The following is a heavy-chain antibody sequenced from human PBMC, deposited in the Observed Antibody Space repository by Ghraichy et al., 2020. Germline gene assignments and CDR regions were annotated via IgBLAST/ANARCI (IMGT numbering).Heavy chain of an antibody. V-gene: IGHV3-48*02. J-gene: IGHJ4*02. Sequence: GGSLRLSCAASGFTFSSYSMNWVRQAPGKGLEWVSYISSSSSTIYYADSVKGRFTISRDSSKNTVSLQMNSLRDEDTAVYYCVLGDYWRGFRWGQGTLVTVSA. D-gene: IGHD3-3*01. CDR1: GFTFSSYS. CDR3: VLGDYWRGFR. CDR2: ISSSSSTI.